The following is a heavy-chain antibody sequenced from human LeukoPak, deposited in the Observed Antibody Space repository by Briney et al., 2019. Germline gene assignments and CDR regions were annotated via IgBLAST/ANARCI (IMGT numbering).Heavy chain of an antibody. Sequence: GGSLRLSCAASGFTFSSYSMNWVRQAPGKGLEWVSSISSSSSYIYYADSEKGRFTISRDNAKNSLYLQMNSLRAEDTAVYYCARVSSGYDQTTDFDYWGQGTLVTVSS. V-gene: IGHV3-21*01. CDR3: ARVSSGYDQTTDFDY. CDR2: ISSSSSYI. D-gene: IGHD5-12*01. CDR1: GFTFSSYS. J-gene: IGHJ4*02.